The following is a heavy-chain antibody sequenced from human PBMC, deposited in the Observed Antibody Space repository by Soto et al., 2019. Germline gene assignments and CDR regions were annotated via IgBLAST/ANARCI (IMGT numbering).Heavy chain of an antibody. D-gene: IGHD6-13*01. Sequence: SGPTLVNPTQTLTLTCTFSGFSLSTSGMCVSWIRQPPGKALEWLALIDWDDDKYYSTSLKTRLTISKDTSKNQVVLTMTNMDPVDTATYYCARTPSIAAAGNTSSRAYYYYYYGMDVWGQGTTVTVSS. CDR2: IDWDDDK. V-gene: IGHV2-70*01. CDR3: ARTPSIAAAGNTSSRAYYYYYYGMDV. CDR1: GFSLSTSGMC. J-gene: IGHJ6*02.